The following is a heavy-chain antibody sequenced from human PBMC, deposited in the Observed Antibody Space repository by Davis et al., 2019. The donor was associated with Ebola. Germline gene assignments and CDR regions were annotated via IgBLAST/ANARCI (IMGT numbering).Heavy chain of an antibody. CDR1: GFTFSSYA. Sequence: GESLKISCAASGFTFSSYAMHWVRQAPGKGLEWVAVISYDGSNKYYADSVKGRFTISRDNSNNLLYLQMNSLRAEDTAVYYCAIPDCSGANCYSVYIKSWGQGTLVTVSS. D-gene: IGHD2-15*01. CDR3: AIPDCSGANCYSVYIKS. CDR2: ISYDGSNK. J-gene: IGHJ4*02. V-gene: IGHV3-30-3*01.